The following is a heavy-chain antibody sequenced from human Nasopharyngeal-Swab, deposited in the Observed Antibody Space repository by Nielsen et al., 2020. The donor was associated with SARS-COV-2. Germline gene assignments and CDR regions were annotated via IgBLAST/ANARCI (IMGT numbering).Heavy chain of an antibody. D-gene: IGHD2-15*01. V-gene: IGHV3-7*04. CDR3: AGESGPNGFDI. CDR2: IKGDGSAR. CDR1: GFPFSNHY. J-gene: IGHJ3*02. Sequence: GESLKISCAASGFPFSNHYMTWVRQPPGKGLEWVANIKGDGSARFYVDSVRGRFTVSRDNAKNSLYLQMNNLRVEDTALYYCAGESGPNGFDIWGQGAMITVSS.